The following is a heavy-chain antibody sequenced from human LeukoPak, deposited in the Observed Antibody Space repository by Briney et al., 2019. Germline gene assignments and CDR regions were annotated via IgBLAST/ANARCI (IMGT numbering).Heavy chain of an antibody. CDR3: AKDIRAVAVTLDADY. Sequence: PGGSLRLSCAASGFTFDDYAMHWVRQAPGKGLEWVSGISWNSGSIGYADSVKGRFTISRDNAKNSLYLQMNSLRAEDMALYYCAKDIRAVAVTLDADYWGQGTLVTVSS. CDR1: GFTFDDYA. V-gene: IGHV3-9*03. CDR2: ISWNSGSI. J-gene: IGHJ4*02. D-gene: IGHD6-19*01.